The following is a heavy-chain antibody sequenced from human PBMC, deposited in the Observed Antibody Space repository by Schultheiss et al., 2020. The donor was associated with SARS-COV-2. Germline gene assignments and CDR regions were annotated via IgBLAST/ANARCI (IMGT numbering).Heavy chain of an antibody. CDR2: ISGSGGTT. J-gene: IGHJ4*02. V-gene: IGHV3-23*01. CDR1: RFTFSSYG. D-gene: IGHD6-13*01. CDR3: ATSSSWFSDY. Sequence: GGSLRLSCAASRFTFSSYGMSWVRQAPGKGLEWVSAISGSGGTTYYADSVKGRFTISRDNSKNTLYLQMNSLRAEDTAVYYCATSSSWFSDYWGQGTLVTVSS.